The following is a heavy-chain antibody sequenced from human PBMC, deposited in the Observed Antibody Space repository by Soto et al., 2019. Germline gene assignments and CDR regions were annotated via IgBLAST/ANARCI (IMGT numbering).Heavy chain of an antibody. CDR3: ATSPMIQLWSKLYYYGMDV. Sequence: ASVKVSCKASGGTFSSYAISWVRQAPGQGLEWMGGIIPISGTANYAQKFQGRVTITADESTSTAYMELSSLRSEDTAVYYCATSPMIQLWSKLYYYGMDVWGQGTTVTVSS. CDR2: IIPISGTA. CDR1: GGTFSSYA. J-gene: IGHJ6*02. V-gene: IGHV1-69*13. D-gene: IGHD5-18*01.